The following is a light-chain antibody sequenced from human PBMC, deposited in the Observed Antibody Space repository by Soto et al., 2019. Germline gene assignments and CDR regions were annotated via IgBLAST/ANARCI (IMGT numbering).Light chain of an antibody. J-gene: IGKJ5*01. Sequence: EIGMTQSPATLSVSPGERATFSCWASQSVSSNLAWYQQKPGQAPRLLIYDASTRATGIPARFSGSGSGTDFTLTISGLQSEDFAVYSCQQYHNWPITFGQRTRLEI. V-gene: IGKV3D-15*01. CDR3: QQYHNWPIT. CDR1: QSVSSN. CDR2: DAS.